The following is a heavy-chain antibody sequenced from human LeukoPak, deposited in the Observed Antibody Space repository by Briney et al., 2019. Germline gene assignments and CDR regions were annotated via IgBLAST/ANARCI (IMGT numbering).Heavy chain of an antibody. CDR2: IDDSGNT. J-gene: IGHJ4*02. CDR3: ARAEYSSSSPDY. CDR1: GGSVSSYF. Sequence: SETLSLTCTVSGGSVSSYFWSWIRRPPGKGLEWIGYIDDSGNTNYNPSLKSRVSISIDKSKNQFSLKLSSVTAADTAVYYCARAEYSSSSPDYWGQGTLVTVSS. D-gene: IGHD6-6*01. V-gene: IGHV4-59*02.